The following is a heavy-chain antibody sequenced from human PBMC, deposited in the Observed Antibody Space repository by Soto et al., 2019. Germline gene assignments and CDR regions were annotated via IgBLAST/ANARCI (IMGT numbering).Heavy chain of an antibody. V-gene: IGHV1-3*01. CDR1: GYTFTSYA. J-gene: IGHJ3*02. D-gene: IGHD1-1*01. CDR2: INAGNGNT. CDR3: ARVERVNWYAFDI. Sequence: ASVKVSCKASGYTFTSYAMHWVRQAPGQRLEWMGWINAGNGNTKYSQKFQGRVTITRDTSASTAYMELSSLRSEDTAVYYCARVERVNWYAFDIWGQGTMVTVSS.